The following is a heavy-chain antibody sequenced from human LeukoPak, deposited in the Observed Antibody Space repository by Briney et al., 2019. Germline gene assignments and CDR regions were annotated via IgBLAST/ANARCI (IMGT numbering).Heavy chain of an antibody. V-gene: IGHV1-46*01. D-gene: IGHD3-22*01. CDR2: INPSGGST. CDR3: ARDLTLYDSSGYYYVRYYFDY. J-gene: IGHJ4*02. CDR1: GYTFTSYY. Sequence: ASVKVSCKASGYTFTSYYMHWVRQAPGQGLEWMGIINPSGGSTSYAQKFQGRVTMTRDTSTNTVYMELSSLRSEDTAVYYCARDLTLYDSSGYYYVRYYFDYWGQGTLVTVSS.